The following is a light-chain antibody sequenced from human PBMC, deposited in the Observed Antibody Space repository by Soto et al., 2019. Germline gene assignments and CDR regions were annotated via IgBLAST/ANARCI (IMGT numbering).Light chain of an antibody. CDR2: DAS. J-gene: IGKJ1*01. Sequence: DIQMTQSPSTVSASVGDRVTITCRASESISTWLAWYQQKPGQAPKLLIYDASISDSGVPSRFSGSGSGTEFTLTVSNLQPDDSATYCCQQYHSLWAFGQGTKVEIK. V-gene: IGKV1-5*01. CDR3: QQYHSLWA. CDR1: ESISTW.